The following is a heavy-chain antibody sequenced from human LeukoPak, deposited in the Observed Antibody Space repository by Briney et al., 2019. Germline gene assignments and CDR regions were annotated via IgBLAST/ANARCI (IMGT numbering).Heavy chain of an antibody. D-gene: IGHD3-22*01. CDR3: AKAKYYYDSSGYYSGGGFDF. CDR1: GFTFDDYA. CDR2: ISWSSAII. J-gene: IGHJ4*02. V-gene: IGHV3-9*01. Sequence: GGSLRLSCAVSGFTFDDYAMHWVRQAPGKGLEWVSGISWSSAIIGYADSVKGRFTISRDNAKNSLYLQMNSLRAEDTALYYCAKAKYYYDSSGYYSGGGFDFWGQGTLVTVSS.